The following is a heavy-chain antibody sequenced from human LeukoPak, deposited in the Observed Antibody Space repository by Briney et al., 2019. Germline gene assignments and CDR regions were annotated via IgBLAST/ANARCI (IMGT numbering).Heavy chain of an antibody. CDR1: GYTFTSYG. D-gene: IGHD3-10*01. CDR3: AREGYYGSGSYYPDWFDP. J-gene: IGHJ5*02. V-gene: IGHV1-18*04. CDR2: ISAYNGNT. Sequence: ASVKVSCKASGYTFTSYGISWVRQAPGQGLEWMGWISAYNGNTNYAQKLQGRVTMTTDTSTSTAYMELGSLRSDDTAVYYCAREGYYGSGSYYPDWFDPWGQGTLVTVSS.